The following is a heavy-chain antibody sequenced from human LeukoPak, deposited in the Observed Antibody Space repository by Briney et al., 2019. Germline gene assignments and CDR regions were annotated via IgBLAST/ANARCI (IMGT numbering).Heavy chain of an antibody. V-gene: IGHV3-21*01. CDR1: GFTFSTYS. Sequence: GGSLRLSCVASGFTFSTYSMNWVRQAPGKGLEWVSCISSSNTYIHYADSVKGRFTISRDNAKNSLYLQMSSLRAEDTAVYYCARAPGTIYSNCANPDYWGQGTLVTVSS. J-gene: IGHJ4*02. D-gene: IGHD4-11*01. CDR3: ARAPGTIYSNCANPDY. CDR2: ISSSNTYI.